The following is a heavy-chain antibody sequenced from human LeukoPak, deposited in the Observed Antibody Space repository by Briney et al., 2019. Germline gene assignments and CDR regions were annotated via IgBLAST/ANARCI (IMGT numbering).Heavy chain of an antibody. CDR3: ARARAADTAMVTSYYFDY. D-gene: IGHD5-18*01. Sequence: GASVKVSCKASGYTFTGYYMHWVRQAPGQGLEWMGRINPNSGGTNYAQKFQGWVTMTRDTSISTAYMELSRLRSDDTAVYYCARARAADTAMVTSYYFDYWGQGTLVTVSS. J-gene: IGHJ4*02. CDR1: GYTFTGYY. V-gene: IGHV1-2*04. CDR2: INPNSGGT.